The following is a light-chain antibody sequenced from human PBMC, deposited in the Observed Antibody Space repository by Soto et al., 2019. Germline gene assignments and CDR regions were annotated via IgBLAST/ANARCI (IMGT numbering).Light chain of an antibody. CDR1: QSVSSRY. Sequence: EIVLTQSPGTLSLSPGERVNLSCRASQSVSSRYVAWYQHKTGQPPRLLISGASSRATGIPDRFSGSGSGADFTLTISRPEPEDFAVYYCQQYDRSPPTFGGGTKVEIK. V-gene: IGKV3-20*01. J-gene: IGKJ4*01. CDR3: QQYDRSPPT. CDR2: GAS.